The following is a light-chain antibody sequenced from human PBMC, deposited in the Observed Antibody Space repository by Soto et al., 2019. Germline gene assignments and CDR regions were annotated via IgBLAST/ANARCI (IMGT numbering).Light chain of an antibody. Sequence: QPASVSGSPGQSITLSCTGTSSDIGGYDYVSWYQRHPGKPPKLIIYDVNNRPSGVSNRFSGSKSGNTASLTISGLQAEDEADYYCTSYASGSSHVVFGGGTKLTVL. V-gene: IGLV2-14*01. CDR2: DVN. CDR3: TSYASGSSHVV. J-gene: IGLJ2*01. CDR1: SSDIGGYDY.